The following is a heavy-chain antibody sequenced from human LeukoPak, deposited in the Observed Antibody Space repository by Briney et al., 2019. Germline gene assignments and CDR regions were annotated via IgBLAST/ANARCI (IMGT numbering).Heavy chain of an antibody. Sequence: GASVKVSCKASGYTFTSYAISWVRQAPGQGLEWMGGIIPIFGTANYAQKFQGRVAITADKSTSTAYMELSSLRSEDTAVYYCARYYDSSGYYFDYWGQGTLVTVSS. J-gene: IGHJ4*02. CDR3: ARYYDSSGYYFDY. D-gene: IGHD3-22*01. CDR1: GYTFTSYA. CDR2: IIPIFGTA. V-gene: IGHV1-69*06.